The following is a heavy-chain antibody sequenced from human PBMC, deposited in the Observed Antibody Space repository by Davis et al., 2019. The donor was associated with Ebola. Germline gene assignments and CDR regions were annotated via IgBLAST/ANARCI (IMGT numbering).Heavy chain of an antibody. D-gene: IGHD5-18*01. CDR2: INHSGGS. Sequence: MPSETLSLTRAVYGGSFSGYYWSWIRQPPGKGLEWIGEINHSGGSNYNPSLKSRVTISVDTSKNQFSLKVSSVTAADTAVYYCASSPDTAMALFDYWGQGTLVTVSS. J-gene: IGHJ4*02. CDR3: ASSPDTAMALFDY. V-gene: IGHV4-34*01. CDR1: GGSFSGYY.